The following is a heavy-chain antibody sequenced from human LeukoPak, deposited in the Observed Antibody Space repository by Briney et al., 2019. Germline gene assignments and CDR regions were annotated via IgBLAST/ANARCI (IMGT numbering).Heavy chain of an antibody. CDR3: ARVPHDSDYYYGMDV. Sequence: KPSETLSLTCTVSGGSISSYYWSWIRQPPGKGLEWIGYIYYSGSTNYNPSLDSRVTISVDTSKNQFSLKLTSVTAADTAVYYCARVPHDSDYYYGMDVWGQGTTVTVSS. CDR1: GGSISSYY. V-gene: IGHV4-59*01. J-gene: IGHJ6*02. D-gene: IGHD2-15*01. CDR2: IYYSGST.